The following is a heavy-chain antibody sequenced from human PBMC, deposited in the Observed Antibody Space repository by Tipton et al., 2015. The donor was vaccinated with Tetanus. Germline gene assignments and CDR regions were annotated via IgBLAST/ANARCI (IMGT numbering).Heavy chain of an antibody. Sequence: QLVQSGGEVKKPGESLKISCKGSGYIFNNYWIGWVRQKPGKGLEWMGIIYPGDSDTRYSPSFQGQVTISFDKSINTPYLQWTGLKASDTSLFYCARAHCSDGVCNFDFWGQGALVTVAS. V-gene: IGHV5-51*01. J-gene: IGHJ4*02. CDR2: IYPGDSDT. D-gene: IGHD2-8*01. CDR3: ARAHCSDGVCNFDF. CDR1: GYIFNNYW.